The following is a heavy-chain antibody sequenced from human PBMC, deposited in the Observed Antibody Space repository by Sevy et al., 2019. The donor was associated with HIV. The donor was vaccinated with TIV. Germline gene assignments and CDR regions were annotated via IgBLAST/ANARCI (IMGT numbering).Heavy chain of an antibody. Sequence: SETLSLTCTVSGDSISNYCWSWIRQPPGKGLEWIGYIYYSGGTNYNPSLKSRVTISEDTSKNQFSLKLSSVTAADTAVYYCARGGTRDITTSFFDSWGQGTLVTVSS. CDR1: GDSISNYC. J-gene: IGHJ4*02. V-gene: IGHV4-59*01. CDR2: IYYSGGT. D-gene: IGHD5-12*01. CDR3: ARGGTRDITTSFFDS.